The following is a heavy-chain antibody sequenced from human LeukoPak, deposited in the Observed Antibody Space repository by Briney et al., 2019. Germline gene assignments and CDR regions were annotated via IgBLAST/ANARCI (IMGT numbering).Heavy chain of an antibody. CDR1: GGSLSGYY. D-gene: IGHD2-15*01. J-gene: IGHJ4*02. CDR2: INHSGST. Sequence: SETLSLTCAVYGGSLSGYYWSWIRQPPGKGLEWIGEINHSGSTNYNPSLKSRVTISVDTSKNQFSLKLSSVTAADTAVYYCARGADCSGGSCELNYWGQGTLVTVSS. CDR3: ARGADCSGGSCELNY. V-gene: IGHV4-34*01.